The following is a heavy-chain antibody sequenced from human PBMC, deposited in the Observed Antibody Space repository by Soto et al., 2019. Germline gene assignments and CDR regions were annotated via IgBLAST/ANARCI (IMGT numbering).Heavy chain of an antibody. V-gene: IGHV3-30-3*01. CDR3: ARDEVVITGPYRYFDY. J-gene: IGHJ4*02. CDR2: ISYDGSNK. D-gene: IGHD3-22*01. CDR1: GFTFSSYA. Sequence: GGSLRLSCAASGFTFSSYAMHWVRQAPGKGLEWVAVISYDGSNKYYADSVKGRFTISRDNSKNTLYLQMNSLRAEDTAVYYCARDEVVITGPYRYFDYWGQGTLVTVSS.